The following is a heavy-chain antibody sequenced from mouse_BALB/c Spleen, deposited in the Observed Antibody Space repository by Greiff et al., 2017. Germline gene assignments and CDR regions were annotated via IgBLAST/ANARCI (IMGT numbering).Heavy chain of an antibody. D-gene: IGHD2-10*02. CDR1: GYTFTSYW. CDR3: ARSEYGNPCAY. Sequence: VQLQQSGAELAKPGASVKMSCKASGYTFTSYWMHWVKQRPGQGLEWIGYINPSTGYTEYNQKFKDKATLTADKSSSTAYMQLSSLTSEDSAVYYCARSEYGNPCAYWGQGTLVTVSA. CDR2: INPSTGYT. J-gene: IGHJ3*01. V-gene: IGHV1-7*01.